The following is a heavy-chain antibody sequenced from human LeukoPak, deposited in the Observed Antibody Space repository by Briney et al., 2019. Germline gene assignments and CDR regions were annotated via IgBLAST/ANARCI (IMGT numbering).Heavy chain of an antibody. Sequence: SETLSLTCAVSGYSISRSYFWGWIRQSPGKGLEWIGSIFHSGSTSYNPSLKSRVTLSVDTSKNEFSLTLTSVTAADTAIYYCASPRGTYIDYWGQGTLVTVSS. V-gene: IGHV4-38-2*01. J-gene: IGHJ4*02. CDR3: ASPRGTYIDY. CDR1: GYSISRSYF. CDR2: IFHSGST. D-gene: IGHD3-16*01.